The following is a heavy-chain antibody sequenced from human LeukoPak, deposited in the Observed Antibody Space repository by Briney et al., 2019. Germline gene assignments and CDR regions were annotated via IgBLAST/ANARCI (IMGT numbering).Heavy chain of an antibody. Sequence: GGSLRLSCAASGFTFSSYARSWVRQAPGKGLEWVSAISGSGGSTYYADSVKGRFTISRDNSKNTLYLQMNSLRAEDTAVYYCAKVRGSYYYYGMDVWGQGTTVTVSS. V-gene: IGHV3-23*01. D-gene: IGHD3-16*01. CDR3: AKVRGSYYYYGMDV. J-gene: IGHJ6*02. CDR2: ISGSGGST. CDR1: GFTFSSYA.